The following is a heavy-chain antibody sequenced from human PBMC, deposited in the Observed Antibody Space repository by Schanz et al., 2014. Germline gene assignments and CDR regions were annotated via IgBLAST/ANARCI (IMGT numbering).Heavy chain of an antibody. J-gene: IGHJ4*02. V-gene: IGHV1-46*03. CDR2: INPSGGGT. Sequence: QVQLVHSGTQVKKPGASVKVSCKASGYTFVSYSMHWVRQAPGQGLEWMGIINPSGGGTSYALRFQDRVTVTRDTSRSTVYMELSSLRSEDTAVYYCGRGFSRSYIDFWGQGTLVTVAS. CDR3: GRGFSRSYIDF. CDR1: GYTFVSYS. D-gene: IGHD6-6*01.